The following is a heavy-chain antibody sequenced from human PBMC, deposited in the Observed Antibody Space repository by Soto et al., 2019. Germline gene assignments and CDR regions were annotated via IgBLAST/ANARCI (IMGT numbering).Heavy chain of an antibody. Sequence: ITLKESGPTLVKPTQTLTLTCTFSGFSLNTGGVGVGWVRQPRGKAMEWLALIYWDDDERYRPSLRSRLNLTKDTFYNHVSLTMTSMDPEDTATYYCVRNWRYYGRDDYYGMDAWGQAPTVTVSS. V-gene: IGHV2-5*02. CDR3: VRNWRYYGRDDYYGMDA. CDR2: IYWDDDE. J-gene: IGHJ6*02. CDR1: GFSLNTGGVG. D-gene: IGHD3-10*01.